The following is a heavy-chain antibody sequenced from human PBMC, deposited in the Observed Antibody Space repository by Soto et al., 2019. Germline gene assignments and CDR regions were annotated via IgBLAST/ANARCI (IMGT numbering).Heavy chain of an antibody. CDR2: IIPIFGTA. Sequence: GASVKVSCKASGGTFSSYAISWVRQAPGQGLEWMGGIIPIFGTANYAQKFQGRVTITADESTSTAYMELSSLRSEDTAVYYCARALDYYDSIGPRYFDYWGQGTLVTVSS. CDR3: ARALDYYDSIGPRYFDY. CDR1: GGTFSSYA. D-gene: IGHD3-22*01. J-gene: IGHJ4*02. V-gene: IGHV1-69*13.